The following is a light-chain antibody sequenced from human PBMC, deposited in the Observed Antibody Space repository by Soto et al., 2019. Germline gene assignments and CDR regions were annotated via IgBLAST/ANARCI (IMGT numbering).Light chain of an antibody. J-gene: IGKJ4*01. CDR3: QQYNNWPLT. V-gene: IGKV3-15*01. Sequence: PGERATLSCRASQSVSSSFLAWYQQKPGQAPRLLIYGASTRATGIPARFSGSGSGTEFTLTISSLQSEDFAVYYCQQYNNWPLTFGGGTKVDIK. CDR2: GAS. CDR1: QSVSSS.